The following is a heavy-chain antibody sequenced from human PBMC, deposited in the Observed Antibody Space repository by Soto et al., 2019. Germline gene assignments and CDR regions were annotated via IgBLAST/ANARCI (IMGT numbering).Heavy chain of an antibody. V-gene: IGHV3-23*01. CDR1: GFTFTNYA. Sequence: PGGSLRLSCVASGFTFTNYAMSWVRQAPGKGLEWVSVVSGSGDGTYYADSVKGRFSISRDNSKNTLYLQMNSLRAEDTAVYYCAKGGDTAMPKFNWFDAWGQGTLVTVSS. J-gene: IGHJ5*02. D-gene: IGHD5-18*01. CDR3: AKGGDTAMPKFNWFDA. CDR2: VSGSGDGT.